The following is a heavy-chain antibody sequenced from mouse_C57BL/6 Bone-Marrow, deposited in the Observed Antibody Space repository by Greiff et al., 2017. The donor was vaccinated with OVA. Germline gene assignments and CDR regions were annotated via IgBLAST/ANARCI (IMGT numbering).Heavy chain of an antibody. V-gene: IGHV1-82*01. Sequence: QVQLQQSGPELVKPGASVKISCKASGYAFSSSWMNWVKQRPGKGLECIGRIYPGDGDTNYNGKFKGKATLTADKSSSTAYMQLSSLTSEDSAVYFCARSYYGSSYRDYWGQGTTLTVSS. D-gene: IGHD1-1*01. CDR1: GYAFSSSW. CDR3: ARSYYGSSYRDY. CDR2: IYPGDGDT. J-gene: IGHJ2*01.